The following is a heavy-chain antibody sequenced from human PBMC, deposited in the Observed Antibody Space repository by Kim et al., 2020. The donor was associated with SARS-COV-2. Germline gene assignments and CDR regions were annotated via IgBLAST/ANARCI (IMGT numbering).Heavy chain of an antibody. D-gene: IGHD1-26*01. CDR3: ARHRSGFDY. J-gene: IGHJ4*02. CDR2: ISSSGST. CDR1: GGSISSSY. Sequence: SETLSLTCTVSGGSISSSYWNWIRQPPGKGLEWIGYISSSGSTNYNPSLKSRLTISIDTSKNQFSLRLSSVTAADTAVYYCARHRSGFDYWGQGTLVTVSS. V-gene: IGHV4-59*08.